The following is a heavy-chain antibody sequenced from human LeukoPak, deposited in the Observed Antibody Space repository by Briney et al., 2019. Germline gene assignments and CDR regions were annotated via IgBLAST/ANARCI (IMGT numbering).Heavy chain of an antibody. Sequence: GRSLRLSCAASGFTFSSYGMHWVRQAPGKGLEWVAVISYDGSNKYYADSVKGRFTISRDNAKNSLYLQMNSLRAEDTAVYYCARGGYCSSTSCYGSQYYYYGMDVWGKGTTVTVSS. CDR2: ISYDGSNK. J-gene: IGHJ6*04. CDR3: ARGGYCSSTSCYGSQYYYYGMDV. V-gene: IGHV3-30*03. CDR1: GFTFSSYG. D-gene: IGHD2-2*03.